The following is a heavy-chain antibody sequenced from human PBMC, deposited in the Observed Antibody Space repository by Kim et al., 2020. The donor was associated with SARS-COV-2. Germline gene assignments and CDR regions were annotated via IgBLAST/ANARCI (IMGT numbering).Heavy chain of an antibody. J-gene: IGHJ6*03. CDR3: AKGGRRRWSYYYYVDV. Sequence: DAVRGRFTISRDNGKDSLYLQMNSLRTEDTALYYCAKGGRRRWSYYYYVDVWGKGTTVTVSS. D-gene: IGHD3-16*01. V-gene: IGHV3-43*01.